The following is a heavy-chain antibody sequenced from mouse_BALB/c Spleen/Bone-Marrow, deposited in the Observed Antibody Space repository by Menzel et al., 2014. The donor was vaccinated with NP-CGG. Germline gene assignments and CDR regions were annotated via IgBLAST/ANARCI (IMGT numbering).Heavy chain of an antibody. D-gene: IGHD2-2*01. CDR1: GFDFSRYW. CDR2: INPDSSTI. J-gene: IGHJ2*01. Sequence: EVQRVESGGGLVQPGGSLKLSCAASGFDFSRYWMSWVRQAPGKGLEWIGEINPDSSTINYTPSPKDKFIISRDNAKNTLYLQKSKVGSEDTVLYYCARGNGLGDYWGQGTTLTVSS. V-gene: IGHV4-1*02. CDR3: ARGNGLGDY.